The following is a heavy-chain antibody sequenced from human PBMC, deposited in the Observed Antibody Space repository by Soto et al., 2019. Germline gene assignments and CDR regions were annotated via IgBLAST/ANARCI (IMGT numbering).Heavy chain of an antibody. CDR2: ISAYNGNT. J-gene: IGHJ6*03. D-gene: IGHD3-10*01. CDR1: GYTFTSYG. V-gene: IGHV1-18*01. Sequence: VASVKVSCKASGYTFTSYGISWVRQAPGQGLEWMGWISAYNGNTNYAQKLQGRVTMTTDTSTSTAYMELRSLRSDDTAVYYCARDPSDIFTMVPMTYYYMDVWGKGTTVTVAS. CDR3: ARDPSDIFTMVPMTYYYMDV.